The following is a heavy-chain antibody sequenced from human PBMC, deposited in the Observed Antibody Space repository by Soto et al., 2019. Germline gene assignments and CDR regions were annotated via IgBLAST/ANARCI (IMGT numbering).Heavy chain of an antibody. CDR3: AREGNLGRWIQPLDS. D-gene: IGHD2-2*03. CDR2: IHYNGNT. CDR1: GDSISSYS. Sequence: QVQLQVSGPGLVKPSETLSLTCTVSGDSISSYSWSWIRQPPGKGLEWIGNIHYNGNTKYSPSLNSRVTXSXXXSXXHFSLKLISVTTADTAVYFCAREGNLGRWIQPLDSWGQGTLVTVSS. J-gene: IGHJ4*02. V-gene: IGHV4-59*01.